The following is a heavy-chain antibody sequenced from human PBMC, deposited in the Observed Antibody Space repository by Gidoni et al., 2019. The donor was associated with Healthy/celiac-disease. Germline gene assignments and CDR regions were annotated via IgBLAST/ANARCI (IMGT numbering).Heavy chain of an antibody. CDR1: GGSISSICYY. V-gene: IGHV4-39*01. D-gene: IGHD3-22*01. CDR3: ARQTGEYYYDSSGPANWFDP. CDR2: IYYSGST. Sequence: QLQLQESAPGLVKPSEPLSLTCTVSGGSISSICYYWGWIRQPPGKGLEWIGSIYYSGSTYYNPSLKSRVTISVDTSKNQFSLKLSSVTAADTAVYYCARQTGEYYYDSSGPANWFDPWGQGTLVTVSS. J-gene: IGHJ5*02.